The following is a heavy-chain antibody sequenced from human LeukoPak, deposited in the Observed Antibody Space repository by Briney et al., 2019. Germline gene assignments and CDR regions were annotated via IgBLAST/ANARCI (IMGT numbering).Heavy chain of an antibody. CDR3: AKDTDSSGYVPETR. D-gene: IGHD3-22*01. Sequence: PGRSLRLTCAASGFTFSSYGMHWVRQAPGKGLEWVAVIWYDGINKYYADSVKGRFTISRDNSKNTLYLQMNSLRAEDTAVYYCAKDTDSSGYVPETRWGQGTLVTVSS. CDR1: GFTFSSYG. V-gene: IGHV3-33*06. CDR2: IWYDGINK. J-gene: IGHJ4*02.